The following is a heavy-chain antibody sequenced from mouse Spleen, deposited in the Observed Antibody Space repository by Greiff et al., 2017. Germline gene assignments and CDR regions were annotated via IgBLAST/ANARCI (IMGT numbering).Heavy chain of an antibody. CDR1: GFTFSRYA. J-gene: IGHJ1*01. V-gene: IGHV5-9-1*01. CDR3: ARRGEGYFDV. Sequence: EVKLEESGGGLVKPGGSLKLSCAASGFTFSRYAMSWVRQTPEKRLEWVATISSGGSYTYYPDSVKGRFTISRDNAKNTLYLQMSSLRSEGTAMYYCARRGEGYFDVWGAGTTVTVSS. CDR2: ISSGGSYT.